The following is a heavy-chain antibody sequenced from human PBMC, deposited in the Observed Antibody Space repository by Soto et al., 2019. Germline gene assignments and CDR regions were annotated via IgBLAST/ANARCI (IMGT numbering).Heavy chain of an antibody. J-gene: IGHJ5*02. V-gene: IGHV1-18*01. CDR2: ISAYNGNT. CDR3: ARALSITIFGVATDNWFDP. D-gene: IGHD3-3*01. Sequence: GAPVKVFRKASGYTFTRYGISWVRPAPGQRAEWMGWISAYNGNTNYAQKLQGRVTMTTDTSTSTAYMELRSLRSDDTAVYYCARALSITIFGVATDNWFDPWGQGTLVTVSS. CDR1: GYTFTRYG.